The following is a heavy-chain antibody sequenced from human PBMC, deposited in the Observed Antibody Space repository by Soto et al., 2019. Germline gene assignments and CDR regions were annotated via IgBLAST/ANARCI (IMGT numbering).Heavy chain of an antibody. CDR3: ATWHEREHAYDV. V-gene: IGHV3-7*03. CDR2: VDQDGGET. Sequence: DVQLVQSGGGLVQPGGSLRLSCGASGFTFSHYWMSWVRQAPGKGLEWVAFVDQDGGETHYADSVKGRFTTSSDSSKTTVYLQKNDLRPDDTAVYYCATWHEREHAYDVWGQGTTVTVSS. CDR1: GFTFSHYW. D-gene: IGHD1-1*01. J-gene: IGHJ3*01.